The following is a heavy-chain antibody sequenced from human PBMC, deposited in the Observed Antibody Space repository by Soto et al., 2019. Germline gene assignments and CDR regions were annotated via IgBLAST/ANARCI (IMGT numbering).Heavy chain of an antibody. J-gene: IGHJ6*02. Sequence: PSETLSLTCAVYGGSFSGYYWSWIRQPPGKGLEWIGEINHSGSTNYNPSLKSRVTISVDTSKNQFSLKLSSVTAADTAVYYCARGELDDFWSGYELPRYYYGMDVWGQGTTVTVSS. CDR1: GGSFSGYY. V-gene: IGHV4-34*01. D-gene: IGHD3-3*01. CDR3: ARGELDDFWSGYELPRYYYGMDV. CDR2: INHSGST.